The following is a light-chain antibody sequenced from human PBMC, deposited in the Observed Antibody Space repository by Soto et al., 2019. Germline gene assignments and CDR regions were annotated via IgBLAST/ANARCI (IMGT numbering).Light chain of an antibody. V-gene: IGLV2-14*03. CDR1: SSDVGGYNY. Sequence: ALTQPASVSGSPGQSINISCTGTSSDVGGYNYVSWYQHHPGKAPKLIIYDVSNRPSGVSNPLSGSKSGNTASLTISGLQPEDEADYYCSSYTTSNTRQIVFGTGTKVTVL. CDR3: SSYTTSNTRQIV. CDR2: DVS. J-gene: IGLJ1*01.